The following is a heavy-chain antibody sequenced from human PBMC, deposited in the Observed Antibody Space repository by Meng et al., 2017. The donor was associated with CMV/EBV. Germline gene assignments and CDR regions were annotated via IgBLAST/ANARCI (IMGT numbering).Heavy chain of an antibody. CDR1: GCYIGYYY. CDR3: ARDLMNCSSTSCANWFDP. CDR2: IYTSGST. V-gene: IGHV4-4*07. J-gene: IGHJ5*02. Sequence: HLRVAGHGLGTPPGPPSPPCTVSGCYIGYYYGSWIRQPAGKGLEWIGRIYTSGSTNYNPSLKSRVTMSVDTSKNQFSLKLSSVTAADTAVYYCARDLMNCSSTSCANWFDPWGQGTLVTVSS. D-gene: IGHD2-2*01.